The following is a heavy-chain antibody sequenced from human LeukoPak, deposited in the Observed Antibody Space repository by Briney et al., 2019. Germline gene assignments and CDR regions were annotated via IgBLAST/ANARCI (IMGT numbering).Heavy chain of an antibody. V-gene: IGHV1-69*05. Sequence: ASVKVSCKASGGTFSSYATSWVRQAPGQGLEWMGGIIPIFGTANYAQKLQGRVTMTTDTSTNTAYMELRSLRSDDTAVYYCARGLRYSSSRDKNYFDYWGQGTLVTVSS. CDR3: ARGLRYSSSRDKNYFDY. CDR1: GGTFSSYA. CDR2: IIPIFGTA. D-gene: IGHD6-13*01. J-gene: IGHJ4*02.